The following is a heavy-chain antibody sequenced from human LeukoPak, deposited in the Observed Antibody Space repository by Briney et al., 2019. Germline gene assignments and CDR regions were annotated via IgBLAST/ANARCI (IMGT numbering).Heavy chain of an antibody. J-gene: IGHJ4*02. D-gene: IGHD6-13*01. CDR1: GGSIRSIDSY. CDR3: ARSSSTWAECQFDF. CDR2: GFYSGST. V-gene: IGHV4-39*07. Sequence: SETLSLTCTVSGGSIRSIDSYWGWIRQPPGKGLEWIGSGFYSGSTYYNPSLKSRVTISVDTSKNQFSVKLRSVTAADTAVYYCARSSSTWAECQFDFWGQGTLVTVSS.